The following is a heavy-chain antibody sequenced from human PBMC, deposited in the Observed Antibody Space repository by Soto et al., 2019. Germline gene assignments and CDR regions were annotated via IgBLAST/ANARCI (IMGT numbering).Heavy chain of an antibody. D-gene: IGHD6-13*01. V-gene: IGHV1-69*13. Sequence: ASVKVSCKASGGTFSSYAISWVRQAPGQGLEWMGGIIPIFGTANYAQKFQGRVTITADESTSTAYMELSRLRSEDTAVYYCARDREQLASYYYYGMDVWGQGTTVTVSS. CDR2: IIPIFGTA. J-gene: IGHJ6*02. CDR1: GGTFSSYA. CDR3: ARDREQLASYYYYGMDV.